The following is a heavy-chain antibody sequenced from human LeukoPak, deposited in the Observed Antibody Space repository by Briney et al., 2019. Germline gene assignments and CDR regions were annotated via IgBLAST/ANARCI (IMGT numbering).Heavy chain of an antibody. V-gene: IGHV1-2*02. CDR3: ARVARGRGWFDP. Sequence: ASVKVSCKASGYTFSGYYMHWVRQAPGQGLEWMGWINPNSGGTDYAQKFQGRVTMTRDTSISTAYMELSRLRSDDTAVYYCARVARGRGWFDPWGQGTLVTVSS. CDR1: GYTFSGYY. D-gene: IGHD3-10*01. CDR2: INPNSGGT. J-gene: IGHJ5*02.